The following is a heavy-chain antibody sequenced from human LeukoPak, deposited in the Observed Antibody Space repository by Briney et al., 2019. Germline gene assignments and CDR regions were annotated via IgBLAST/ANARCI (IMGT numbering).Heavy chain of an antibody. J-gene: IGHJ4*02. CDR3: AREGGAVDFDY. CDR2: INHSGST. CDR1: GGSFSGYY. V-gene: IGHV4-34*01. Sequence: SETLSLTCAVYGGSFSGYYWSWIRQPPGKGLEWIGEINHSGSTNYNPSLKSRVTISVDTSKNQFSLKLSSVTAADTAVYYCAREGGAVDFDYWGQGTLVTVSS.